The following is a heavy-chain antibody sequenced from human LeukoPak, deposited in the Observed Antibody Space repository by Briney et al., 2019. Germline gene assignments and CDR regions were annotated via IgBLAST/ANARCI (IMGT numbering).Heavy chain of an antibody. CDR2: IYYSGTT. Sequence: SETLSLTCTVSGDSISSSDNYWSWIRQHPGKGLEWLGYIYYSGTTSYNPSLKSRLTISIDSSKNQFSLEVNSVTAADTAFYYCARVRGVITNYFDYWGQGILVTVSS. J-gene: IGHJ4*02. CDR3: ARVRGVITNYFDY. CDR1: GDSISSSDNY. D-gene: IGHD3-10*01. V-gene: IGHV4-31*03.